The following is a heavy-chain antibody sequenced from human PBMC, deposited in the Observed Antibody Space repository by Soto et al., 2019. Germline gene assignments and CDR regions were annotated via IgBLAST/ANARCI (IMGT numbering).Heavy chain of an antibody. D-gene: IGHD3-3*01. Sequence: QVQLQESGPGLVKPSQTLSLTCTVSGGSISSGGYYWRWIRQHPGKGLELIAYIYYSGSTYYNPSLKSRVTIPVYTSKNQFSLKLSSVTAAYTAVYYCARGRAGFFGSVRSDNWFDPWGQGTLVTVSS. CDR2: IYYSGST. J-gene: IGHJ5*02. CDR1: GGSISSGGYY. V-gene: IGHV4-31*03. CDR3: ARGRAGFFGSVRSDNWFDP.